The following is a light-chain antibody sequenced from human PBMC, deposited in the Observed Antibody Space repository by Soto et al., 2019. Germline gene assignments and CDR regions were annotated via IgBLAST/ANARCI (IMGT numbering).Light chain of an antibody. CDR2: DVS. Sequence: QSVLTQPASVSGSPGQSITISCTGTSSDVGGYNYVSWYQQHPGKAPKLMIYDVSNRPSGVSNRFSGSKSGNTASLTISGLQAEYEADYYCSSYTSSRTLCVFGTGTQLTVL. CDR3: SSYTSSRTLCV. J-gene: IGLJ7*01. CDR1: SSDVGGYNY. V-gene: IGLV2-14*01.